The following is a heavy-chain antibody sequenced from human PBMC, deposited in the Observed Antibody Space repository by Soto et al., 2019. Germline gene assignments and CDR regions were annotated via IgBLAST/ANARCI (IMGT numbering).Heavy chain of an antibody. Sequence: EVLLLESGGGLVQPGGSLRLSCAASGFTFRHYAMNWVRQAPGKGLEWVSAISNSFSDGNTHYADSVKGRFTIFRDNDKNTLYLEMNSLRAEDTAVYYCAKVFSPEGGNYFEYWGQGTLVTVSS. J-gene: IGHJ4*02. V-gene: IGHV3-23*01. CDR3: AKVFSPEGGNYFEY. CDR2: ISNSFSDGNT. CDR1: GFTFRHYA.